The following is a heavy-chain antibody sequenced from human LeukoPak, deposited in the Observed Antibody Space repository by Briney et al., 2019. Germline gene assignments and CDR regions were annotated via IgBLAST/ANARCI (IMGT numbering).Heavy chain of an antibody. V-gene: IGHV1-18*01. CDR3: ARDRVSTLDYYYGMDV. J-gene: IGHJ6*02. Sequence: ASVKVSCKASGYTLTSYGISWVRQAPGQGLEWMGWISAYNGNTNYAQKLQGRVTMTTDTSTSTAYMELRSLRSDDTAVYYCARDRVSTLDYYYGMDVWGQGTTVTVSS. CDR1: GYTLTSYG. CDR2: ISAYNGNT.